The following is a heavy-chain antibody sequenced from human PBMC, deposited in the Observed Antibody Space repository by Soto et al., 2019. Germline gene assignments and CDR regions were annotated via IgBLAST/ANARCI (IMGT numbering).Heavy chain of an antibody. V-gene: IGHV1-2*04. Sequence: ASVKVSCKASGYTFTGYYMRWVRQAPGQGLEWMGWINPNSGGTNYAQKFQGWVTMTRDTSISTAYMELSRLRSDDTAVYYCARGFGAAAYNWFDPWGQGTLVTVSS. CDR2: INPNSGGT. CDR1: GYTFTGYY. J-gene: IGHJ5*02. D-gene: IGHD6-13*01. CDR3: ARGFGAAAYNWFDP.